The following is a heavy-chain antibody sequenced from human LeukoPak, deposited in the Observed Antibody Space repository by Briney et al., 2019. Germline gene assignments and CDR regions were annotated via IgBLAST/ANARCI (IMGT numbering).Heavy chain of an antibody. V-gene: IGHV3-9*01. J-gene: IGHJ4*02. CDR2: ISWNSGSI. CDR3: AKGVAARPGRDYFDY. CDR1: GFTFDDYA. D-gene: IGHD6-6*01. Sequence: PGRSLRLSCAASGFTFDDYAMHWVRHAPGKGLEWVSGISWNSGSIGYADSVKGRFTISRDNAKNSLYLQMNSLRAEDTAVYYCAKGVAARPGRDYFDYWGQGTLVTVSS.